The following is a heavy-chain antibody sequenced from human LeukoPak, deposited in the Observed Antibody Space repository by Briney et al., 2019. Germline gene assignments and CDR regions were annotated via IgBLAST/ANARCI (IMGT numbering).Heavy chain of an antibody. D-gene: IGHD3-9*01. J-gene: IGHJ3*02. CDR1: GFTFSRYW. CDR2: IKKDGSEK. CDR3: ARDPYDGGTGYGTFDM. Sequence: PGGSLRLSCAASGFTFSRYWMSWVRQAPGKGLEWVANIKKDGSEKYYVDSVKGRFTISRDNAKNSLYLQMNSLRAEDTAVYYCARDPYDGGTGYGTFDMWGQGTMVTVSS. V-gene: IGHV3-7*01.